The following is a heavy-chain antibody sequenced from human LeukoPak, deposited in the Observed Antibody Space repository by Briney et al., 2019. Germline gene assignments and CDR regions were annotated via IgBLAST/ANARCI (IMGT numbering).Heavy chain of an antibody. CDR2: ISGSDGST. Sequence: PGGSLRLSCAASGFTFSSYAMSWVRQAPGEGLEWVSAISGSDGSTYYAGSVKGRFTISRDNSKNTLYLQMNSLRAEDTAVYYCAKGTGNYYYYGMDVWGQGTTVTVSS. V-gene: IGHV3-23*01. D-gene: IGHD1-14*01. CDR1: GFTFSSYA. J-gene: IGHJ6*02. CDR3: AKGTGNYYYYGMDV.